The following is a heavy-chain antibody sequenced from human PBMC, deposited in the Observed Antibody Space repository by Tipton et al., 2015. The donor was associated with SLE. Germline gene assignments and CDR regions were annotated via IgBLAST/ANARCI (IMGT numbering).Heavy chain of an antibody. CDR3: ARAGSKYASGSIGAFDI. V-gene: IGHV3-48*01. CDR2: TSGRSTSI. J-gene: IGHJ3*02. Sequence: SLRLSCAASGFIFSTHSMNWVRRAPGKGLEWVSYTSGRSTSIKYADSVKGRFTISRDNAKNSLYLQMNSLRVEDTAVYYCARAGSKYASGSIGAFDIWGQGTMVTVSS. CDR1: GFIFSTHS. D-gene: IGHD3-10*01.